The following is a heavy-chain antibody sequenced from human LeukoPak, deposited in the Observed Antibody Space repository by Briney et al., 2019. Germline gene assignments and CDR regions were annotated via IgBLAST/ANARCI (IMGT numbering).Heavy chain of an antibody. CDR3: ARELGSDYGGYSP. D-gene: IGHD4-23*01. J-gene: IGHJ5*02. CDR2: IYATGNT. V-gene: IGHV4-61*02. CDR1: GGSMRSDSSF. Sequence: PSETLSLTCSVSGGSMRSDSSFWSWIRQPAGKGSEWIGRIYATGNTNYNPSLERRVTISVDTSKNQFSLELTSVTAADTAVYYCARELGSDYGGYSPWGQGTLVTVSS.